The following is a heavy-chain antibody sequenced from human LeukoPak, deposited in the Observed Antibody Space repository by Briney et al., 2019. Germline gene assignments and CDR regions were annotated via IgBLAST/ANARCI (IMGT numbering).Heavy chain of an antibody. CDR3: ARVENYYDSGAGPPTYAFDI. D-gene: IGHD3-22*01. CDR2: MNPNSGNT. J-gene: IGHJ3*02. Sequence: GASVKVSCKASGYTFTSYDINWVRHATGQGLEWMGWMNPNSGNTGYAQKFQGRVTMTRNTSISTAYMELSSLRSEDTAVYYCARVENYYDSGAGPPTYAFDIWGQGTMVTVSS. CDR1: GYTFTSYD. V-gene: IGHV1-8*01.